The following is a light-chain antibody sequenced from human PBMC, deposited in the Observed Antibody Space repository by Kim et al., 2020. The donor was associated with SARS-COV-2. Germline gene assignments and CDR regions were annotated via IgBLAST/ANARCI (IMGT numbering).Light chain of an antibody. V-gene: IGLV3-21*04. CDR2: YDS. Sequence: AQGKTATLNWDGKKIGSKTVHWYQQKPGQAPALVIYYDSDRPSGIPERFSGSNSGNTATLTIKRVEAGDEDDYYCHLWDDSSDHWVFGGGTKVTVL. J-gene: IGLJ3*02. CDR3: HLWDDSSDHWV. CDR1: KIGSKT.